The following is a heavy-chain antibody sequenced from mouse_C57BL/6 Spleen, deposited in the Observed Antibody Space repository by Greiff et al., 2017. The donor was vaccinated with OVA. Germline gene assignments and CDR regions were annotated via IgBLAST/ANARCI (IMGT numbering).Heavy chain of an antibody. CDR1: GYTFTSYW. J-gene: IGHJ2*01. CDR2: IDPSDSYT. D-gene: IGHD1-3*01. CDR3: ARDLTNFDY. V-gene: IGHV1-69*01. Sequence: QVQLQQPGAELVMPGASVKLSCKASGYTFTSYWMHWVKQRPGQGLEWIGEIDPSDSYTNYNQKFKGKSTLTVDKSSSTAYMQLSSLTSEDSAVYFCARDLTNFDYWGQGTTLTVSS.